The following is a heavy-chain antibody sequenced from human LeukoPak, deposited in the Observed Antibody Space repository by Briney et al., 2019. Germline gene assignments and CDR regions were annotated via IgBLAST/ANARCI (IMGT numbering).Heavy chain of an antibody. CDR3: ARDENCSGSNCYFI. V-gene: IGHV4-31*03. CDR1: GGSISSGAYY. D-gene: IGHD2-15*01. J-gene: IGHJ4*02. CDR2: GYFRGNT. Sequence: SETLSLTCSVSGGSISSGAYYWSWIRQIPGKGLEWIGYGYFRGNTFYNPSLKSRVTISVDTSNNQFSLQLSSVTAADTAVYYCARDENCSGSNCYFIWGQGTLVTVSS.